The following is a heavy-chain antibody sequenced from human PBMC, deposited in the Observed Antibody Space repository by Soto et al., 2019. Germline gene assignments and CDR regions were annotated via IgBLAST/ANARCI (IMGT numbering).Heavy chain of an antibody. D-gene: IGHD6-19*01. Sequence: QVQLVQSGAEVRKPGASVKVSCKASGYPYTNSYMHWVRQAPGQGLEWMGWIHPNTGGTNYAQKFQGRVTMTRDTSVSTVYMELKRLTSDDTAIYFCASDFRTRGWFRQAGNFAMDVWGQGTTVTVS. J-gene: IGHJ6*02. CDR3: ASDFRTRGWFRQAGNFAMDV. CDR1: GYPYTNSY. V-gene: IGHV1-2*02. CDR2: IHPNTGGT.